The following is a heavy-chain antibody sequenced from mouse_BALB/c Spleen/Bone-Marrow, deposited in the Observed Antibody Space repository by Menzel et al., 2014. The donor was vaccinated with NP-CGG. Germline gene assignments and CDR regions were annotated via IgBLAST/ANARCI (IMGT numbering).Heavy chain of an antibody. V-gene: IGHV1-18*01. CDR1: GYTFTEYT. D-gene: IGHD1-2*01. CDR3: ARKDYGYNYAMDY. J-gene: IGHJ4*01. Sequence: SGPELVKPGASVKISCKTSGYTFTEYTMHWVKQSHGKSLEWIGGINPNNGGTSYNQKFKGRATLTVDKSSSTAYMELRSLTSEDSAVYYCARKDYGYNYAMDYWGQGTSVTVSS. CDR2: INPNNGGT.